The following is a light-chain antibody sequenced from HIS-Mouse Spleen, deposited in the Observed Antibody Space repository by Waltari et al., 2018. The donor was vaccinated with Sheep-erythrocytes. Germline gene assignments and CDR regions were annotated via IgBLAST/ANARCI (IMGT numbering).Light chain of an antibody. J-gene: IGKJ4*01. CDR1: QSVFYSPNNMQY. Sequence: DIVMTQSPDSLAVSLGDRAYINCKASQSVFYSPNNMQYVAWYQKKPGQPPKRLIYWAPTRESGVPDRFSGSGSGTDFTLTISSLQAEDVAVYYCQQYYSTPLTFGGGTK. V-gene: IGKV4-1*01. CDR2: WAP. CDR3: QQYYSTPLT.